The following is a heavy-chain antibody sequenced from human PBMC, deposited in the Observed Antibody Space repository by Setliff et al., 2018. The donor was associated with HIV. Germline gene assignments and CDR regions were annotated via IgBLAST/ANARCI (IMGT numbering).Heavy chain of an antibody. Sequence: EASVKVSCKASGYTFTSYAMHWVRQAPGQRLEWMGWINAGNGNTKYSQKFQGRVTITRDTSASTAYMELSSLRSEDTAVYYCARGFSVYSSSDPLLNWFDPWGQGTLVTVSS. CDR2: INAGNGNT. CDR3: ARGFSVYSSSDPLLNWFDP. CDR1: GYTFTSYA. J-gene: IGHJ5*02. D-gene: IGHD6-6*01. V-gene: IGHV1-3*01.